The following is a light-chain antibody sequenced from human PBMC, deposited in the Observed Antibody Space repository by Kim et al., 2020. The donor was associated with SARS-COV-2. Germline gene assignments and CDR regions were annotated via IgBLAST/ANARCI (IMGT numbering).Light chain of an antibody. V-gene: IGKV3-15*01. J-gene: IGKJ2*03. Sequence: VSPGERATRSCRASQSVNSNLGWYQQKPGQAPRLLIYGASTRAPGVPARFSGSGSGTEFTLTISSLQSEDFAVYYCQQFNNWPLYSFGQGTKLEI. CDR1: QSVNSN. CDR3: QQFNNWPLYS. CDR2: GAS.